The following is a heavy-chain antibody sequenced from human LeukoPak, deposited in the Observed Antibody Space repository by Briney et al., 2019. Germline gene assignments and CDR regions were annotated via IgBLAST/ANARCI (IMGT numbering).Heavy chain of an antibody. CDR2: ISSSGSTI. Sequence: GGSLRLSCAASGFTFSSSEMNWVRQAPGKGVEWVSYISSSGSTIYYADSVKGRFTISRDNAKNSLYLQMNSLRAEDTAVYYCAKEETTLGDNWGQGTLVTVSS. D-gene: IGHD1-7*01. V-gene: IGHV3-48*03. CDR3: AKEETTLGDN. CDR1: GFTFSSSE. J-gene: IGHJ4*02.